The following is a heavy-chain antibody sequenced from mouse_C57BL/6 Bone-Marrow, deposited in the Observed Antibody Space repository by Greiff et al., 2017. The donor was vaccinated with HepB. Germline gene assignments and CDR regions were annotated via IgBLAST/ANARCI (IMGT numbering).Heavy chain of an antibody. Sequence: VQLQQPGAELVKPGASVKLSCKASGYTFTSYWMHWVKQRPGQGLEWIGMIHPNSGSTNYNEKFKSKATLTVDKSSSTAYMQLSSLTSEDSAVYYCARYYGSFSFDYWGQGTTLTVSS. CDR3: ARYYGSFSFDY. CDR1: GYTFTSYW. D-gene: IGHD1-1*01. V-gene: IGHV1-64*01. CDR2: IHPNSGST. J-gene: IGHJ2*01.